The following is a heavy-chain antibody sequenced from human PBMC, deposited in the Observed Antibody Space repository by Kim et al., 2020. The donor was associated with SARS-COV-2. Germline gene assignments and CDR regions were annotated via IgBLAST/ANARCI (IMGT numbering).Heavy chain of an antibody. CDR3: ASFGRPTTSVEGPVPYYYGMDV. CDR1: GGTFSSYA. Sequence: SVKVSCKASGGTFSSYAISWVRQAPGQGLEWMGGIIPIFGTANYAQKFQGRVTITADESTSTAYMELSSLRSEDTAVYYCASFGRPTTSVEGPVPYYYGMDVWGQGTTVTVSS. V-gene: IGHV1-69*13. CDR2: IIPIFGTA. J-gene: IGHJ6*02. D-gene: IGHD4-4*01.